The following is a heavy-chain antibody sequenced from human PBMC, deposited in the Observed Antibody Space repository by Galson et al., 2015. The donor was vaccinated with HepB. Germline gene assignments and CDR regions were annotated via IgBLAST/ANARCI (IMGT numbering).Heavy chain of an antibody. CDR3: ARDWQQLVPINWFDP. J-gene: IGHJ5*02. D-gene: IGHD6-13*01. V-gene: IGHV1-2*04. CDR2: INPNSGGT. Sequence: SVKVSCKASGYTFTGYYMHWVRQAPGQGLEWMGWINPNSGGTNYAQKFQGWVTMTRDTSISTAYMELSRLRSDDTAVYYCARDWQQLVPINWFDPWGQGTLVTVSS. CDR1: GYTFTGYY.